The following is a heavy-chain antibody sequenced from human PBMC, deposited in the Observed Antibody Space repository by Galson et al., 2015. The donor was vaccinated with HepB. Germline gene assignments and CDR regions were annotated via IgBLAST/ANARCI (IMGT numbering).Heavy chain of an antibody. V-gene: IGHV1-18*01. CDR2: ISAYNGNT. D-gene: IGHD3-10*01. J-gene: IGHJ3*02. CDR3: ARVPEYYYGSGSYFNAFDT. Sequence: SVKVSCKASGYTFTYYGISWVRQAPGQGLEWMGWISAYNGNTNYAQGFQGRVTMTTDTSTSTAYMELRSLRSDDTAVFYCARVPEYYYGSGSYFNAFDTWGQGTMVTVSS. CDR1: GYTFTYYG.